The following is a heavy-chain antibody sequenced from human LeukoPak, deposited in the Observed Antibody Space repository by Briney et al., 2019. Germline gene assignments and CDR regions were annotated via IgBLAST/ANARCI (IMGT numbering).Heavy chain of an antibody. D-gene: IGHD6-19*01. J-gene: IGHJ4*02. V-gene: IGHV1-3*02. CDR3: ARDLIGYSSGWYYFDY. CDR1: GYTFTSYA. CDR2: SNAGNGNT. Sequence: ASVTVSCKASGYTFTSYAMHWVRQAPGQRLEWMGWSNAGNGNTKYSQEFQGRVTITADKSTSTAYMELSSLRSEDTAVYYCARDLIGYSSGWYYFDYWGQGTLVTVSS.